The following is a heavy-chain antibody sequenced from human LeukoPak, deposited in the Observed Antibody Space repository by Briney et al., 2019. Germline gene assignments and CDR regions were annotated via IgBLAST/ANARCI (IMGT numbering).Heavy chain of an antibody. CDR1: GHTFSDYY. V-gene: IGHV1-2*02. Sequence: ASVKVSCKTSGHTFSDYYMYWVRQAPGQGPEGMGWVNPNSGGTNYAQRFQGRVTMTRDTSINTAYMELRNLRSDDTAVYYCARGPEDFAVVVTATEYFLHWGQGTLVTVSS. D-gene: IGHD2-21*02. CDR2: VNPNSGGT. CDR3: ARGPEDFAVVVTATEYFLH. J-gene: IGHJ1*01.